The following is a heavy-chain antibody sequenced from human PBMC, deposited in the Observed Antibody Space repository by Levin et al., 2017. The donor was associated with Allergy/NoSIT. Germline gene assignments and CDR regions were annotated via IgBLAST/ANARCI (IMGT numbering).Heavy chain of an antibody. J-gene: IGHJ4*02. CDR2: TSYDGSNK. D-gene: IGHD6-13*01. V-gene: IGHV3-30-3*01. CDR3: ARAVGGSSSWSPDY. CDR1: GFTFDSSA. Sequence: LSLPCAASGFTFDSSAMHWVRQAPGKGLEWVAVTSYDGSNKYYADSVKGRFTISRDNSKNTLYLQLNSLSAEDTAVYYCARAVGGSSSWSPDYWGQGTLVIVSS.